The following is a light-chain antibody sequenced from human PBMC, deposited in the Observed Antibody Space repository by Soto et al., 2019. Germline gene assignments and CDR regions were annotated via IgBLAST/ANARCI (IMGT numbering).Light chain of an antibody. CDR1: QGVSSY. CDR2: DAS. V-gene: IGKV3D-11*01. CDR3: QQRSNWWT. Sequence: EIVLTQSPATLSLSPGERATLSCRASQGVSSYLAWYQQKPGQAPRLLIYDASNRATGIPARFSGSGPGTDFTLTISSLEPEDFPAYYCQQRSNWWTFGQGTKVEIK. J-gene: IGKJ1*01.